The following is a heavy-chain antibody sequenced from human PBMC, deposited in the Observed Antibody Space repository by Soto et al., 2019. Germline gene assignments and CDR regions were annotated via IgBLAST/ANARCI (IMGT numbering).Heavy chain of an antibody. V-gene: IGHV4-34*01. CDR2: INHSGST. CDR3: ARGWGRMFDY. J-gene: IGHJ4*02. Sequence: QVQLQQWGAGLLKPSETLSLTCAVYGGSFSGYYWNWIRQPPGKGLEWIGEINHSGSTNYNPSLKSRVTKSVDTSKNQFSLKLSSVTAAATAVYYCARGWGRMFDYWGQGTLFTVSS. CDR1: GGSFSGYY. D-gene: IGHD7-27*01.